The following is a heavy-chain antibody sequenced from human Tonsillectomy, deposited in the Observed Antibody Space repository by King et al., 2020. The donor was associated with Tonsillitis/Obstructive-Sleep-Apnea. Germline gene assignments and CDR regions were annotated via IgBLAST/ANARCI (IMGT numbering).Heavy chain of an antibody. CDR3: ARDDKDDRYFDY. CDR2: INPSDGTT. V-gene: IGHV1-46*01. D-gene: IGHD2-15*01. Sequence: QLVQSGAEVKKPGASVKVSCKAYGYTFTRYYIHWVRQAPGQGLEWRGIINPSDGTTTYAQKFQGRVTMTRDTSTNTVHMELRSLRSEDTAVYYCARDDKDDRYFDYWGQGTLVTVSS. CDR1: GYTFTRYY. J-gene: IGHJ4*02.